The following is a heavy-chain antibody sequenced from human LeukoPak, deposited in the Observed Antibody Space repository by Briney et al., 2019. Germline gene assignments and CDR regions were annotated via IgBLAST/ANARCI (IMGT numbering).Heavy chain of an antibody. Sequence: SVKVSCKASGGTFSSYAISWVRQAPGQGLEWMGGIIPIFGTANYAQKFQGRVTITADESTSPAYMERSSLRSEDTAVYYCAREEVRGVRNFDYWGQGTLVTVSS. CDR1: GGTFSSYA. D-gene: IGHD3-10*01. V-gene: IGHV1-69*13. J-gene: IGHJ4*02. CDR3: AREEVRGVRNFDY. CDR2: IIPIFGTA.